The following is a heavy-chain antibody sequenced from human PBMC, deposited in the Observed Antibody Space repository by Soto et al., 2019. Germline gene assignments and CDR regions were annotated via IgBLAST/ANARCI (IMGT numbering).Heavy chain of an antibody. CDR2: ISYDGRNK. J-gene: IGHJ4*02. CDR1: GFTFSSYA. D-gene: IGHD5-12*01. V-gene: IGHV3-30-3*01. CDR3: ASCEQRWLQFSAFDY. Sequence: QVQLVESGGGVVQPGRSLRLSCAASGFTFSSYAMHWVRQAPGKGLEWVAVISYDGRNKYYADSVKGRFTISRDNSKNTLYLQMNSLRAEDTAVYYGASCEQRWLQFSAFDYWGQGTLVTVSS.